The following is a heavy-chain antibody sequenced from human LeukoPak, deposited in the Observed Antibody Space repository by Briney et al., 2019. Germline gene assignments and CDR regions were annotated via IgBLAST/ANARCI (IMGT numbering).Heavy chain of an antibody. Sequence: GGSLRLSCAASGFTFSSYSMHWVRQAPGKGLEWVAFIQYDGSNKYYADSVKGRFTISRDNSKNTLYLQMNSLRAEDSAVYYCSSTSHDYWGQGTLVTVSS. D-gene: IGHD2-2*01. J-gene: IGHJ4*02. V-gene: IGHV3-30*02. CDR3: SSTSHDY. CDR1: GFTFSSYS. CDR2: IQYDGSNK.